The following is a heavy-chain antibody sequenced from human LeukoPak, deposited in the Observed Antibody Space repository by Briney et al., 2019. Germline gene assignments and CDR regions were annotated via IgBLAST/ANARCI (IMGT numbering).Heavy chain of an antibody. CDR2: IRSKANSYAT. V-gene: IGHV3-73*01. D-gene: IGHD3/OR15-3a*01. CDR1: GFTFSGSA. Sequence: PGGSLRLSCAASGFTFSGSAMHWVRQASGKGLEWVGRIRSKANSYATAYAASVKGRFTISRDDSKNTAYLQMNSLKTEDTAVYFCTTLYSFYTGYRCYWGQGILVTVSS. CDR3: TTLYSFYTGYRCY. J-gene: IGHJ4*02.